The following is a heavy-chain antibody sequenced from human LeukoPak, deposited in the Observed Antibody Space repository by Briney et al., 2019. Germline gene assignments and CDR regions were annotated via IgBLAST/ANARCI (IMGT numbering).Heavy chain of an antibody. D-gene: IGHD6-19*01. CDR1: GGTFSSSA. J-gene: IGHJ4*02. Sequence: SVKVSCKASGGTFSSSAISWVRQAPGQGLEWMGRIIPILGIANYAQKFLGRVTITADKSTSTAYMELSSLRSEDTAVYYCARGPTAVAGPNFDYWGQGTLATVSS. V-gene: IGHV1-69*04. CDR3: ARGPTAVAGPNFDY. CDR2: IIPILGIA.